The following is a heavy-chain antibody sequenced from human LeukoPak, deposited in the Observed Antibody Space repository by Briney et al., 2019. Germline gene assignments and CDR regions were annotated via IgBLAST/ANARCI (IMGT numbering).Heavy chain of an antibody. CDR2: IRGDGTIS. D-gene: IGHD3-16*01. J-gene: IGHJ5*01. CDR1: GLTFSSSW. Sequence: GGSLRLSCAASGLTFSSSWMHWVRQPPGKGLVWVSRIRGDGTISNYADSVQGRFRISRDNAKNTVFLEMNNLRPGDSGFYYCARGGSPSDSWGRGTQGTVSS. V-gene: IGHV3-74*01. CDR3: ARGGSPSDS.